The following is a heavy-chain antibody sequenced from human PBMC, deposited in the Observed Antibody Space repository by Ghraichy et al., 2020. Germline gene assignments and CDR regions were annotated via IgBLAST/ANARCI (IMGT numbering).Heavy chain of an antibody. V-gene: IGHV3-30*02. Sequence: GGSLRLSCAASGFIFSQFGMHWVRQAPGKGLEWVAFARSDGTDQYYSDSVKGRFTVSRDNSKNTLYLQMSALTAEDTAVYYCAKDDSGQRLDLFFDYWGQGTLVTVSS. D-gene: IGHD3-10*01. CDR3: AKDDSGQRLDLFFDY. CDR2: ARSDGTDQ. J-gene: IGHJ4*02. CDR1: GFIFSQFG.